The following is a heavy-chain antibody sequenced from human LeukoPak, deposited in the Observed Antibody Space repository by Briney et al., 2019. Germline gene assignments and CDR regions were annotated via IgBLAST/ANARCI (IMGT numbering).Heavy chain of an antibody. Sequence: GGTLRLSCAASGFTFSSYGMSWARQAPGKGLEWVSAISGSGGSTYYADSVKGRFTISRDNSKNTLYLQMNSLRAEDTAVYYCAKDLRYYDSSGNDYWGQGTLVTVSS. D-gene: IGHD3-22*01. J-gene: IGHJ4*02. CDR3: AKDLRYYDSSGNDY. V-gene: IGHV3-23*01. CDR2: ISGSGGST. CDR1: GFTFSSYG.